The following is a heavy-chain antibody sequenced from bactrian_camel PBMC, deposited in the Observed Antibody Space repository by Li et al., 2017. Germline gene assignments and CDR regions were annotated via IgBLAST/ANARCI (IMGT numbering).Heavy chain of an antibody. V-gene: IGHV3S68*01. Sequence: MGWFRQTPGREREWVAFIGSIGSHSETTYADSVKGRFTISKDSAKNTLYLQMNSLKPEDTAMYYCAADAGSCLGRNTRTSAYRYDYWGQGTQVTVS. CDR3: AADAGSCLGRNTRTSAYRYDY. D-gene: IGHD1*01. CDR2: IGSIGSHSET. J-gene: IGHJ4*01.